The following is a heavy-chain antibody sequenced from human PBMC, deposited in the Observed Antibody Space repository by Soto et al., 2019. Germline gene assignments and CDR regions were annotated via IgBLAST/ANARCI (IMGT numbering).Heavy chain of an antibody. CDR1: EFTFSNYA. CDR2: ISYGGGTT. Sequence: GSLRLSCAASEFTFSNYAMSWVCQAPGKGLEWVSAISYGGGTTYYADSVKGRFTISRDNSKNTLYLQMNSLRAEDTAVYYCAKNPGYYYDSTGYHFDYWGQGTLVTVSS. J-gene: IGHJ4*02. V-gene: IGHV3-23*01. D-gene: IGHD3-22*01. CDR3: AKNPGYYYDSTGYHFDY.